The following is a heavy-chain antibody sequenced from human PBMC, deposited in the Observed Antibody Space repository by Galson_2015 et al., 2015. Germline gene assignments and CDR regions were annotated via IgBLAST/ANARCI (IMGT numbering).Heavy chain of an antibody. CDR3: AKDRCSGGSCSFDC. D-gene: IGHD2-15*01. CDR1: GFTFGTSA. Sequence: SLRLSCAASGFTFGTSAMTWVRQAPGKGLEWVSTISASGGSTDYADSVKGRFIISRDNSKNTVYLQLNRLRAEDTAVYYCAKDRCSGGSCSFDCWGQGTLVTVSS. CDR2: ISASGGST. J-gene: IGHJ4*02. V-gene: IGHV3-23*01.